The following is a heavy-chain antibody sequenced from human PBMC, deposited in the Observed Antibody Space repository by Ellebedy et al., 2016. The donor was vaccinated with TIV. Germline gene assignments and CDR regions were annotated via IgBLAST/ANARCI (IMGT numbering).Heavy chain of an antibody. CDR3: ARGGGYRAGVQH. V-gene: IGHV4-59*08. CDR1: GGSIRTYY. Sequence: MPSETLSLTFTLSGGSIRTYYWSWIRQPPGKGLDWIGYIFSTGSTNYNPSLKSRVTISIDTSKNQFSLKLSSVTAADTAVYYCARGGGYRAGVQHWGQGTLVTVSS. J-gene: IGHJ1*01. D-gene: IGHD3-22*01. CDR2: IFSTGST.